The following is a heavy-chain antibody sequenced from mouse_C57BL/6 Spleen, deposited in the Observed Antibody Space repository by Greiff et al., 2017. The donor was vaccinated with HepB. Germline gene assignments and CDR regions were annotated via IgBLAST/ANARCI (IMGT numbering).Heavy chain of an antibody. CDR2: ISSGSSTI. CDR1: GFTFSDYG. CDR3: ARFITTVVAYYAMAY. J-gene: IGHJ4*01. Sequence: EVQVVESGGGLVKPGGSLKLSCAASGFTFSDYGMHWVRQAPEKGLEWVAYISSGSSTIYYADTVKGRFTISRDNAKNTLFLQMISLRSEDTAMYYCARFITTVVAYYAMAYWGQGTSVTVAS. D-gene: IGHD1-1*01. V-gene: IGHV5-17*01.